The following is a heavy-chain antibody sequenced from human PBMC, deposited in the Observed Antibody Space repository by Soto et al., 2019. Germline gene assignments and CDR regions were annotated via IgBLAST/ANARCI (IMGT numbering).Heavy chain of an antibody. J-gene: IGHJ5*02. CDR2: TYYRSKWYN. Sequence: PSQTLSLTCAISGDSVSSNSSTWNWIRQSPSRGLEWLGRTYYRSKWYNDYAVSVKSRITISPDTSKNQFSLQLNSVTPEDTAIYYCTRGGYNWLDPWGQGTLVTVSS. CDR3: TRGGYNWLDP. CDR1: GDSVSSNSST. V-gene: IGHV6-1*01.